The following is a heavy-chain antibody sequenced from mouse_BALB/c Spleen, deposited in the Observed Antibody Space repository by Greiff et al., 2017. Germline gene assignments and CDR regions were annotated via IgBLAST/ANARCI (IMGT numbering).Heavy chain of an antibody. V-gene: IGHV2-9*02. J-gene: IGHJ1*01. D-gene: IGHD1-1*01. CDR3: ARDYYGSKRYWYFDV. CDR2: IWAGGST. Sequence: VQLQESGPGLVAPSQSLSITCTVSGFSLTSYGVHWVRQPPGKGLEWLGVIWAGGSTNYNSALMSRLSISKDNSKSQVFFKMNSLQTDDTAMYYCARDYYGSKRYWYFDVWGAGTTVTVSS. CDR1: GFSLTSYG.